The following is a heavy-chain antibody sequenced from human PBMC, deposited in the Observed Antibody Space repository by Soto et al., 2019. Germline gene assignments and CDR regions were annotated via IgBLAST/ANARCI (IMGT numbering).Heavy chain of an antibody. D-gene: IGHD3-10*01. V-gene: IGHV1-69*06. CDR1: GLTFSSYA. Sequence: SVKVSCKAAGLTFSSYAISWVRLAPGKGLQWMGGIIPILGTANYAEKFQGRVTITADKSTRTAYMEMSSLRSEDTAVYYCATVFFGRLSRHYWGQGTPVNVSS. J-gene: IGHJ4*02. CDR2: IIPILGTA. CDR3: ATVFFGRLSRHY.